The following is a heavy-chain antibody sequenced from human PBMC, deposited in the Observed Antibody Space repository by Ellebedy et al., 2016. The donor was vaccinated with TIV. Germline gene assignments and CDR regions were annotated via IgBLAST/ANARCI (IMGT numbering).Heavy chain of an antibody. CDR2: IYYSGST. CDR3: ARGAMVRGVIPPKD. J-gene: IGHJ4*02. V-gene: IGHV4-59*01. CDR1: GGSISSYY. Sequence: MPSETLSLTCTVSGGSISSYYWSWIRQPPGKGLELIGYIYYSGSTNYNPSLKSRVTTSADTSKHQFSLKLSSVTAADTAVYYCARGAMVRGVIPPKDWGQGTLVTVSS. D-gene: IGHD3-10*01.